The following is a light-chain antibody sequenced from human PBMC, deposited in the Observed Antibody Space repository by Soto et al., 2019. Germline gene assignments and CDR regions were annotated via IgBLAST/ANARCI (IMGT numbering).Light chain of an antibody. J-gene: IGKJ1*01. Sequence: DIQMTQSPSSLSASLGDIVTLTCRSSQDIDKYLNWYQHKSGKAPRLLIYTASSLHSGVPPRFSGSGSGTDFNMTINSLQAEDFATYYCQQTYNTPRTFGRGTKVDIK. CDR1: QDIDKY. CDR2: TAS. CDR3: QQTYNTPRT. V-gene: IGKV1-39*01.